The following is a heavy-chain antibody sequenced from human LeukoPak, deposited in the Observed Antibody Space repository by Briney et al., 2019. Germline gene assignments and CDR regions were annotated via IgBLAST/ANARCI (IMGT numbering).Heavy chain of an antibody. CDR2: ISAYNGNT. CDR1: GYTFTSYG. Sequence: ASVKVSCKASGYTFTSYGISWVRQAPGQGLEWMGWISAYNGNTNYAQKLQGRVTMTTDTPTSTAYMELRSLRSDDTAVYYCARAGSSWEKYGMDVWGQGTTVTVSS. V-gene: IGHV1-18*01. CDR3: ARAGSSWEKYGMDV. D-gene: IGHD6-13*01. J-gene: IGHJ6*02.